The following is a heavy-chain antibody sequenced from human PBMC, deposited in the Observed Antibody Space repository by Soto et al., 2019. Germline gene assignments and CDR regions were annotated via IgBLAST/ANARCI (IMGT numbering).Heavy chain of an antibody. CDR1: GYTFTSYG. CDR2: ISAYNGNT. CDR3: ARDHHHFRIAAAGTDPRPEFADAFDI. Sequence: ASVKVSCKASGYTFTSYGISWVRQAPGQGLEWMGWISAYNGNTNYAQKLQGRVTMTTDTSTSTAYMELRSLRSDDTAVYYCARDHHHFRIAAAGTDPRPEFADAFDIWGQGTMVTVSS. J-gene: IGHJ3*02. D-gene: IGHD6-13*01. V-gene: IGHV1-18*01.